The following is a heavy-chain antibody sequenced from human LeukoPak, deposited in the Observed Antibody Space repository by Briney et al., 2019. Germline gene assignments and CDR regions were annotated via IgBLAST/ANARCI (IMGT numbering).Heavy chain of an antibody. D-gene: IGHD2-2*01. Sequence: ASVTVSRKASGYTLPRYDINGVRQATGKGLEWMGWMNPNSGNTGYAQKFQGRVTMTRNTSLSTAYMELSSLRSEDTAVYYCARGRGYCSSTSCFTGGYYYYGMDVWGQGTTVTVSS. CDR1: GYTLPRYD. CDR3: ARGRGYCSSTSCFTGGYYYYGMDV. J-gene: IGHJ6*02. CDR2: MNPNSGNT. V-gene: IGHV1-8*01.